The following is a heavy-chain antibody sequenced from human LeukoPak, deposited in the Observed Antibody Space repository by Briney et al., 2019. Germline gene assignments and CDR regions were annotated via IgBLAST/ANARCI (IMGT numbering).Heavy chain of an antibody. CDR3: ARSQSSSWYKADGYYYMDV. CDR2: IYYSGST. V-gene: IGHV4-61*01. Sequence: SETLSLTCTVSGGSISSSSYYWSWIRQPPGKGLEWIGYIYYSGSTNYNPSLKSRVTISVDTSKNQFSLKLSSVTAADTAVYYCARSQSSSWYKADGYYYMDVWGKGTTVTISS. J-gene: IGHJ6*03. D-gene: IGHD6-13*01. CDR1: GGSISSSSYY.